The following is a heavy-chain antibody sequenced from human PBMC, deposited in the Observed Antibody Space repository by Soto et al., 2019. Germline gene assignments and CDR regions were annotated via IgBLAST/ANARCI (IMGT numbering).Heavy chain of an antibody. CDR3: ASNKRFLEWFPWYFDL. Sequence: QLQLQESGPGLVKPSETLSLTCTVSGGSTSSSSYYWGWIRQPQGKGLDWIGSIYYSGGTYYNPSLKSRVNISVDTSTNQFSLKLSSVTAADTAVYYCASNKRFLEWFPWYFDLWGRGTLVTVSS. CDR1: GGSTSSSSYY. J-gene: IGHJ2*01. V-gene: IGHV4-39*01. D-gene: IGHD3-3*01. CDR2: IYYSGGT.